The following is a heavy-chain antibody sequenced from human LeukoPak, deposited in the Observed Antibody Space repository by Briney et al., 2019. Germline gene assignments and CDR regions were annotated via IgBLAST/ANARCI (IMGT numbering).Heavy chain of an antibody. V-gene: IGHV1-69*13. CDR1: GGTFSSYA. J-gene: IGHJ4*02. D-gene: IGHD3-22*01. CDR2: IIPIFGTT. CDR3: ASRTYTYDSSGYYRRNYYLDY. Sequence: ASVKVSCKASGGTFSSYAISWVRQAPGQGLEWMGGIIPIFGTTNYAQKLQGRVTITADESTSTAYMELSSLRSEDTAVYYCASRTYTYDSSGYYRRNYYLDYWGQGTLVAVSS.